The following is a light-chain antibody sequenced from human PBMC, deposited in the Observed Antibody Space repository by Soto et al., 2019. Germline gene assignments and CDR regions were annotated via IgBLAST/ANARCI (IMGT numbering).Light chain of an antibody. J-gene: IGLJ2*01. V-gene: IGLV2-14*03. CDR1: SSDVGAYNY. CDR2: DVS. CDR3: SSYTSSTLV. Sequence: QSVLTQPASVSGSPGQSITISCTGTSSDVGAYNYVSWYQQHPGTAPKLMIYDVSNRPSGISKRFSGSKSGNTASLTISGLRAEDEADYYCSSYTSSTLVFGGGTKLTVL.